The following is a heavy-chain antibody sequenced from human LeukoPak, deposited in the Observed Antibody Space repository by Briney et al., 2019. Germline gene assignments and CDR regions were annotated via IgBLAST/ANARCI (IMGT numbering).Heavy chain of an antibody. J-gene: IGHJ3*01. D-gene: IGHD4-17*01. Sequence: ASAKVSCRASGYLITYSDINWVRRAAGQGPEWMGWMNPNSGNTGYAQRFQGRVTMTTDTSLNTAYMELRSLTSEDTAVYYCVRDTDGASRADDPFDVWGQGTLVTVSS. V-gene: IGHV1-8*02. CDR2: MNPNSGNT. CDR1: GYLITYSD. CDR3: VRDTDGASRADDPFDV.